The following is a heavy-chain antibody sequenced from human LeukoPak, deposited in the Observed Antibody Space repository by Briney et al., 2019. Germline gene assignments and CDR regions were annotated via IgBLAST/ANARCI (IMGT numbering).Heavy chain of an antibody. J-gene: IGHJ4*02. CDR2: IKQDGSEK. D-gene: IGHD3-9*01. Sequence: GGSLRLSCAASGFTFSGYWMSWVRQAPGQGLEWVANIKQDGSEKYYVDSVKGRFTISRDNAKNSLYLQMNSLRAEDTAVYYCARSDILTGYSYFDYWGQGTLVTVSS. CDR1: GFTFSGYW. V-gene: IGHV3-7*01. CDR3: ARSDILTGYSYFDY.